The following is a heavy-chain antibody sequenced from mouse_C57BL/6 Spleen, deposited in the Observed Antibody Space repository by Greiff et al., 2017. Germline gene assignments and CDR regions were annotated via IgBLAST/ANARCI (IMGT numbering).Heavy chain of an antibody. D-gene: IGHD1-1*01. CDR1: GYTFTSYW. CDR3: ARGDYGSRTVDY. J-gene: IGHJ2*01. V-gene: IGHV1-55*01. CDR2: IYPGSGST. Sequence: VQLQQSGAELVKPGASVKMSCKASGYTFTSYWITWVKQRPGQGLEWIGDIYPGSGSTNYNEKFKSKATLTVDTSSSTAYMQLSSLTSEDSAVYVCARGDYGSRTVDYWGQGTTLTVSS.